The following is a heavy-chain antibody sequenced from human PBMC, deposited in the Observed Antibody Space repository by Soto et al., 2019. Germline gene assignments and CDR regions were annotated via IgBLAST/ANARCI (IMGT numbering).Heavy chain of an antibody. CDR2: IYRDDDK. CDR1: GFSLSTSGVG. J-gene: IGHJ4*02. D-gene: IGHD1-26*01. V-gene: IGHV2-5*02. CDR3: AHRRVVGATPYFDY. Sequence: QITLKESGPTLVKPTQPLTLTCTFSGFSLSTSGVGVGWIRQPPVKALEWLALIYRDDDKRYTPSLKSRPTITKDTSKNQVALTMTNMDPVATATYYCAHRRVVGATPYFDYWGQGTLVTVSS.